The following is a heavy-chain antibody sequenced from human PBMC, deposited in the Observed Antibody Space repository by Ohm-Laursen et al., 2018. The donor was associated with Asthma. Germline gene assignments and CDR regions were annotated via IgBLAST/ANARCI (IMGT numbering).Heavy chain of an antibody. CDR1: GGSVSSGNYF. CDR2: ISYSGST. CDR3: ARPPRGGYCSGGACHDAFDM. J-gene: IGHJ3*02. Sequence: GTLSLTCTVSGGSVSSGNYFWSWIRQPPGKGLEWIGYISYSGSTNYNPSLKSRVTMSVDTSKNQFSLRLTSVTAADTAVYYCARPPRGGYCSGGACHDAFDMWGQGHWSPSLQ. V-gene: IGHV4-61*01. D-gene: IGHD2-15*01.